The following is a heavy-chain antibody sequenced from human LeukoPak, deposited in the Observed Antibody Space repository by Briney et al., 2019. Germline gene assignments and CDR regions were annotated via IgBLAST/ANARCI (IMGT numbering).Heavy chain of an antibody. J-gene: IGHJ5*02. D-gene: IGHD2/OR15-2a*01. CDR1: GGSISSYY. CDR3: ASMNIHNWFDP. Sequence: SETLSLTCTVSGGSISSYYWSWVRQPVGKGLEWIGRIYVTGSTDYNPSLKSRVTMSVDASKSQFSLRLSSVTAADTAIYYCASMNIHNWFDPWGQGTLVTVSS. CDR2: IYVTGST. V-gene: IGHV4-4*07.